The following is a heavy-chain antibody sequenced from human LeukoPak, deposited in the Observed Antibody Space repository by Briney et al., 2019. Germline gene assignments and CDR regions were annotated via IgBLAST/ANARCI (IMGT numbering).Heavy chain of an antibody. CDR1: GDSINGYY. J-gene: IGHJ6*02. CDR3: ARSQYYDILTGHEDGMDV. CDR2: IYSTGSP. V-gene: IGHV4-59*12. Sequence: SETLSLTCTVSGDSINGYYWTWIRQPPGKGLEWIGYIYSTGSPNYNPSLKSRVTISVDTSKNQFSLKLSSVTAADTAVYYCARSQYYDILTGHEDGMDVWGQGTTVTVSS. D-gene: IGHD3-9*01.